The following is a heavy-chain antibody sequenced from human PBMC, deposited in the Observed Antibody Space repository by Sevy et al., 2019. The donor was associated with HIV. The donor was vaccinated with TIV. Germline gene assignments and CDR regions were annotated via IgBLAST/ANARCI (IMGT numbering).Heavy chain of an antibody. CDR2: ISYDGSNK. CDR3: AKVWYSSGWQPSGPIDY. V-gene: IGHV3-30*18. D-gene: IGHD6-19*01. Sequence: GGSLRLSCAASGFTFSSYGMHWVRQAPGKGLEWVAVISYDGSNKYYADSVKGRFTISRDKSKNTLYLQMNSLSAEDTAVYYCAKVWYSSGWQPSGPIDYWGQGTLVTVSS. CDR1: GFTFSSYG. J-gene: IGHJ4*02.